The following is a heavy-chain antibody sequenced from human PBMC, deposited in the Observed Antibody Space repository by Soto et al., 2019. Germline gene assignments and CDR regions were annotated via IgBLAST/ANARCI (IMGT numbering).Heavy chain of an antibody. CDR2: IFYTGST. D-gene: IGHD2-15*01. CDR3: ARRREGGLAYYDY. CDR1: GGPISTYY. J-gene: IGHJ4*02. Sequence: QVQLQESGPGLVKPSETLSLTCTVSGGPISTYYWSWIRQPPGKGLELIGYIFYTGSTNSNPSLKSRVTISVDTSKNQFSLKLSSVTAADTALYYCARRREGGLAYYDYWGQGTLVTVSS. V-gene: IGHV4-59*01.